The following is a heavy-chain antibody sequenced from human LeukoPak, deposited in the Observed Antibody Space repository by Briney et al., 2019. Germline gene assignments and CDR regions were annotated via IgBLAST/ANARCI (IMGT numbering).Heavy chain of an antibody. CDR2: ISGSGGRT. J-gene: IGHJ4*02. CDR3: AKGAAEGSRGLWQQLVLGGNYYFDY. V-gene: IGHV3-23*01. D-gene: IGHD6-13*01. CDR1: GFTFSSYA. Sequence: QTGGSLRLSCAASGFTFSSYAMSWVRQAPGKGLEWVSTISGSGGRTYYADSVKGRFTISRDNSKNTLYLQMNSLRAEDTAVYYCAKGAAEGSRGLWQQLVLGGNYYFDYWGQGTLVTVSS.